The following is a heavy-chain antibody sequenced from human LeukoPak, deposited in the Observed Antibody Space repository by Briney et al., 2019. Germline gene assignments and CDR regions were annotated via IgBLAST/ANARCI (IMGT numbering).Heavy chain of an antibody. CDR3: ARDPYNTILYRLAH. CDR1: VFGFNIYA. D-gene: IGHD3-10*01. Sequence: GGSLRLSCVASVFGFNIYAMSWVRQAPGMGLEWVSSISADGQVTYYADSVEGRFTVSRDSSKSTLYLQLNSLRAEDTATYYCARDPYNTILYRLAHWGQGTLVTVSS. CDR2: ISADGQVT. J-gene: IGHJ4*02. V-gene: IGHV3-23*01.